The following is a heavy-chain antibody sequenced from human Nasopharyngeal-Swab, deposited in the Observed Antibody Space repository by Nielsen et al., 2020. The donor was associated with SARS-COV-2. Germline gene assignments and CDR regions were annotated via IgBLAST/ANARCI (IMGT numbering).Heavy chain of an antibody. CDR1: GGTFSRYD. V-gene: IGHV1-69*06. D-gene: IGHD5-18*01. CDR3: ARGDTDYYYYGLDV. J-gene: IGHJ6*02. Sequence: SVKVSCKASGGTFSRYDISWVRQAPGQGLEWVGGIIPMFGKANYAQNFQGRVTITADKSTSTAYMDLSRLKSEDTAVYYCARGDTDYYYYGLDVWGQGTTVTVSS. CDR2: IIPMFGKA.